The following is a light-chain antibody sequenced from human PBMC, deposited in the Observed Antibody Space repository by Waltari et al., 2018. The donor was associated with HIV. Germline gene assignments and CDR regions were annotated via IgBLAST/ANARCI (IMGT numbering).Light chain of an antibody. V-gene: IGLV2-14*01. J-gene: IGLJ2*01. CDR1: TSDAGGYNY. CDR2: DVS. CDR3: SSYTSSSTLV. Sequence: QSALTQPASVPGSPGQSITISCTGTTSDAGGYNYVPWYQQHPGKAPKLMIYDVSNRPSGVSNRFSGSKSGNTASLTISGLQAEDEADYYCSSYTSSSTLVFGGGTKLTVL.